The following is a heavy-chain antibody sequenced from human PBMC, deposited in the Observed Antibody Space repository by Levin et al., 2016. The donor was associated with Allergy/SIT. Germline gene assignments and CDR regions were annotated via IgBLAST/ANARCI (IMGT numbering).Heavy chain of an antibody. CDR3: ARAQFMGANLLGY. Sequence: GGSLRLSCAASGFTFSSYSMNWVRQAPGKGLEWVSSITGSSSSIYYIDSVKGRFTISRDNAKNSLYLEMNSLRAEDTAVYYCARAQFMGANLLGYWGPGTLVTVSS. J-gene: IGHJ4*02. D-gene: IGHD3-16*01. CDR2: ITGSSSSI. CDR1: GFTFSSYS. V-gene: IGHV3-21*01.